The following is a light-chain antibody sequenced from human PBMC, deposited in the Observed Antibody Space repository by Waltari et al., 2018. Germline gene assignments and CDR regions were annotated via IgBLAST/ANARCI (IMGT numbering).Light chain of an antibody. J-gene: IGLJ2*01. CDR1: WSNIGSNA. V-gene: IGLV1-44*01. Sequence: QSLLTQPPSASGTPGQRVTISCSGSWSNIGSNAVSCYQQLPGTAPKLLIHSNNRRPSGVPDRFSCSKSGTSASLVISGLQSADEADYYCSAWDDSLNGQVVFGGGTKVTVL. CDR2: SNN. CDR3: SAWDDSLNGQVV.